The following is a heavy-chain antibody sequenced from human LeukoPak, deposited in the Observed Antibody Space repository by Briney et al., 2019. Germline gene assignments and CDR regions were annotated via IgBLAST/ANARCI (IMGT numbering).Heavy chain of an antibody. D-gene: IGHD3-9*01. J-gene: IGHJ3*02. V-gene: IGHV4-59*01. CDR3: ARVPTNYDILTGSALGGYVIAFDI. CDR1: GGSISSYY. Sequence: PSETLSLTCTVSGGSISSYYWSWIRQPPGKGLEWIGYIYYSGSTNYNPSLKSRVTISVDTSKNQFSLKLSSVTAADTAVYYCARVPTNYDILTGSALGGYVIAFDIWGQGTMVTVSS. CDR2: IYYSGST.